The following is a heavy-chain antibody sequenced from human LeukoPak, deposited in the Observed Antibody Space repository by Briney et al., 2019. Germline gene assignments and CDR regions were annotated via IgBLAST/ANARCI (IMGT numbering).Heavy chain of an antibody. D-gene: IGHD3-10*01. CDR1: GYTFTSNY. V-gene: IGHV1-46*01. Sequence: ASVKVSCKAFGYTFTSNYMHWVRQAPGQGPEWMGVISPSGGSTTYAQKFQGRVTLTRDMSTSTDYLELSSLRSEDTAVYYCARDLKDFRSLTMVRGVIIFGSYFDYWAREPWSPSPQ. CDR3: ARDLKDFRSLTMVRGVIIFGSYFDY. J-gene: IGHJ4*02. CDR2: ISPSGGST.